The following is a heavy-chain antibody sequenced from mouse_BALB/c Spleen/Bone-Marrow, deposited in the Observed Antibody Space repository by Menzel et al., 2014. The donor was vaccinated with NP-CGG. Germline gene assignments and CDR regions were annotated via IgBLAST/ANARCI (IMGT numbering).Heavy chain of an antibody. CDR2: IRNKANGYTT. V-gene: IGHV7-3*02. CDR1: GFTFTDYY. J-gene: IGHJ1*01. D-gene: IGHD1-1*01. CDR3: ARDTNYGSFYWCFDG. Sequence: EVNLVESGGGLVQPGGSLRLSCATSGFTFTDYYMSWVRQPPGKALEWLGFIRNKANGYTTEYSASVKGRFTISRDNSQSILYLQMNTLRAEDSATYYCARDTNYGSFYWCFDGWGAGTTVTVSS.